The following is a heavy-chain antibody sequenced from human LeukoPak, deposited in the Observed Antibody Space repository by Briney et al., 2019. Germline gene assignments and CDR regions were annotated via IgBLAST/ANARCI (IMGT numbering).Heavy chain of an antibody. CDR2: IYPGDSDT. CDR1: GYSFTSYW. D-gene: IGHD6-6*01. J-gene: IGHJ4*02. Sequence: GESLKISCKGSGYSFTSYWIGWVRQMPGKGLEWMGIIYPGDSDTRYSPSFQGQVTISADKSISTAYLQWSSLKASDTAMYYCARHAIPITGRPKNYFDYWGQGTLVTVSS. V-gene: IGHV5-51*01. CDR3: ARHAIPITGRPKNYFDY.